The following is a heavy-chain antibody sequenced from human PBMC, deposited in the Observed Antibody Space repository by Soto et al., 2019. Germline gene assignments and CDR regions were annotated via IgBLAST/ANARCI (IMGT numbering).Heavy chain of an antibody. CDR1: GGTFSSYA. V-gene: IGHV1-69*13. Sequence: GASVKVSCKASGGTFSSYAISWVRQAPGQGLEWMGGIIPIFGTANYAQKFQGRVTITADESTSTAYMELSSLRSEDTAVYYCARVMVTQGGWLLSIYYGMDVWGQGTTVTVSS. CDR2: IIPIFGTA. CDR3: ARVMVTQGGWLLSIYYGMDV. D-gene: IGHD3-3*01. J-gene: IGHJ6*02.